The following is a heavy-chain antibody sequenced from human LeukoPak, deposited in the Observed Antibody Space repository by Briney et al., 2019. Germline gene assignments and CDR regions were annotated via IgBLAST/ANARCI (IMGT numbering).Heavy chain of an antibody. CDR1: GGSFSGYY. CDR2: INHSGST. V-gene: IGHV4-34*01. J-gene: IGHJ4*02. Sequence: SETLSLTCPVYGGSFSGYYWSWSRQPPRKGREWIGEINHSGSTNYNPSLKSRVTISVDTPKNQFSLKLSSVTAADTAVYYCARGSWDRSGYALYWGQGNLFSVSS. D-gene: IGHD3-22*01. CDR3: ARGSWDRSGYALY.